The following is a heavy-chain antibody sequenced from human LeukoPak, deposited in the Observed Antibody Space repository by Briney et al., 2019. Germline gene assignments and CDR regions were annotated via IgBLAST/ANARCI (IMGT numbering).Heavy chain of an antibody. CDR3: ARVPYYYDSSGRYYYYYMDV. V-gene: IGHV4-31*03. CDR1: GGSISSGDYY. D-gene: IGHD3-22*01. J-gene: IGHJ6*03. Sequence: SETMFLTCTVSGGSISSGDYYWSWIRQHPGKGLEWIGYIYYSGNTNYNPSLKSRVTISVDTSKNQFSLKLSSVTTADTAVYYCARVPYYYDSSGRYYYYYMDVWGKGTTVTVSS. CDR2: IYYSGNT.